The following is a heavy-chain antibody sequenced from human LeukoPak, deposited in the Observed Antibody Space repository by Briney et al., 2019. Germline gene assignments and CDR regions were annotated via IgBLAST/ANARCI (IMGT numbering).Heavy chain of an antibody. V-gene: IGHV1-2*02. CDR1: GYTFTGYY. CDR3: ARILGLNCSSTSCYGDHFDY. J-gene: IGHJ4*02. Sequence: ASVNVSCKASGYTFTGYYMHWVRQAPGQGLEWMGWINPNSGGTNYAQKFQGRVTMTRDTSISTAYMELSRLRSDDTAVYYCARILGLNCSSTSCYGDHFDYWGQGTLVTVSS. D-gene: IGHD2-2*01. CDR2: INPNSGGT.